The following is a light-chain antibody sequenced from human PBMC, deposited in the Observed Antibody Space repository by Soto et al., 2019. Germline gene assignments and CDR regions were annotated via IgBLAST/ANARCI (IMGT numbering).Light chain of an antibody. CDR3: SSYTSSSTLVV. CDR1: SSDVGGYNY. J-gene: IGLJ2*01. V-gene: IGLV2-14*01. CDR2: EVS. Sequence: QSALAQPASVSGSPGQSITISCTGTSSDVGGYNYVSWYQQHPGKAPKLMIYEVSNRPSGVSNHFSGSKSGNTASLTTSGLQAEDVADYYCSSYTSSSTLVVFGGGTKVTVL.